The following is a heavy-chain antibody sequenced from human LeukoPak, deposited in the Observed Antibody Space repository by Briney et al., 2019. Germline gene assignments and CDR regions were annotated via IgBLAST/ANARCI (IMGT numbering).Heavy chain of an antibody. J-gene: IGHJ4*02. Sequence: SETLSLTCAVYGGSFSGYYWSWIRQPPGEVLEWSGEINHSGSNNYNPTLKSRVTISVDTSKNQLSLKLSSVTAADTAVYYCARDIRGVSYWGQGTLVTVSS. D-gene: IGHD1-26*01. CDR3: ARDIRGVSY. CDR1: GGSFSGYY. V-gene: IGHV4-34*01. CDR2: INHSGSN.